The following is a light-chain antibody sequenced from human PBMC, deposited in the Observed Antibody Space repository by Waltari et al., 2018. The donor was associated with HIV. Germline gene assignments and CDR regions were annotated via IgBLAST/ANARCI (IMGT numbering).Light chain of an antibody. CDR3: ASWDDSLHGYV. CDR2: YDD. J-gene: IGLJ1*01. Sequence: QSVLTQPPSVSGAPGQRVIISCSGGSSNLETHALNWYQHLPGRTPTLLIYYDDLLPSGVSERFSASKSGTSASLAISGLQSEDEGDYYCASWDDSLHGYVFGSGTKISV. V-gene: IGLV1-36*01. CDR1: SSNLETHA.